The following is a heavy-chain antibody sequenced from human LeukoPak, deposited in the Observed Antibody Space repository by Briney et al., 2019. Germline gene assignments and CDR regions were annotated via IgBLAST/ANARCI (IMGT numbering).Heavy chain of an antibody. Sequence: PSGTLSLTCAVSGGSISSSNWWSWVRQPPGKGLEWIGRIYTSGSTNYNPSLKSRVTMSVDTSKNQFSLKLSSVTAADTAVYYCARDFEGGDWFDPWGQGTLVTVSS. CDR1: GGSISSSNW. D-gene: IGHD3-9*01. V-gene: IGHV4-4*02. CDR2: IYTSGST. CDR3: ARDFEGGDWFDP. J-gene: IGHJ5*02.